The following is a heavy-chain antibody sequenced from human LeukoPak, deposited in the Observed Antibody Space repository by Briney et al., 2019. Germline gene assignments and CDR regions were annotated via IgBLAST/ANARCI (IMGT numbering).Heavy chain of an antibody. V-gene: IGHV4-30-4*01. CDR3: ARVPRFWSPVRD. Sequence: PSEALSLTCTVSGGSISSGDYYWSWIRQPPGKGLEWIGYIYYSGSTYYNPSLKSRVTISVDTSKNQFSLKLSSVTAADTAVYYCARVPRFWSPVRDWGQGTLVTVSS. CDR1: GGSISSGDYY. J-gene: IGHJ4*02. CDR2: IYYSGST. D-gene: IGHD3-3*01.